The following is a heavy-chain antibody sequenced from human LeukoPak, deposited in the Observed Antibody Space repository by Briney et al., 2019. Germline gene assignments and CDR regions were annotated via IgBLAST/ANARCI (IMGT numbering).Heavy chain of an antibody. J-gene: IGHJ3*02. V-gene: IGHV3-30*04. CDR1: GFTFSSYV. CDR2: ISYDGYNK. D-gene: IGHD3-22*01. CDR3: ARERSYYDSSGYYPAFDI. Sequence: GRSLRLSCAASGFTFSSYVMHWVRQAPGKGLEWVAIISYDGYNKNYADSVKGRFTISRDNSKNTLYLQMNSLRAEDTAVYYCARERSYYDSSGYYPAFDIWGQGTMVTVSS.